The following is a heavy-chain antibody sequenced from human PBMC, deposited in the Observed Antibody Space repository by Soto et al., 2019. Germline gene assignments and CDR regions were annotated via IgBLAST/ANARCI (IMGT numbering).Heavy chain of an antibody. CDR1: GFSFSSNS. CDR2: ISDGSERI. CDR3: ARQIAAAAFDI. V-gene: IGHV3-23*01. J-gene: IGHJ3*02. D-gene: IGHD6-13*01. Sequence: GGSLRLSCATSGFSFSSNSMAWVRQSPGKGLEWVSAISDGSERIYYTDSVKGRFTISRDNSKNTLYLQMNSLRAEDTAVYSCARQIAAAAFDIWGQGTMVTVSS.